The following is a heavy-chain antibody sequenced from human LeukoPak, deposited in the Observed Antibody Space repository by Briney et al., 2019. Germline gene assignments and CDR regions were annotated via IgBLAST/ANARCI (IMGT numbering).Heavy chain of an antibody. V-gene: IGHV3-23*01. J-gene: IGHJ4*02. CDR1: GFTFSSYA. CDR2: ISGSGDNT. Sequence: PGGSLRLPCAVSGFTFSSYAMSWVRQAPGKGLEWVSAISGSGDNTYYADSVKGRFTISRDNSKNTLYLQMNSLRAEDTAVYYCAKEGRSLQTYWGQGTLVTVSS. D-gene: IGHD5-24*01. CDR3: AKEGRSLQTY.